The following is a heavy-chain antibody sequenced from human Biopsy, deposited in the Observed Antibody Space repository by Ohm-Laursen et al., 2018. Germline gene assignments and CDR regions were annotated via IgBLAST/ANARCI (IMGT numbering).Heavy chain of an antibody. V-gene: IGHV1-2*02. CDR3: ARDLLEWSLPS. CDR2: IYPNSGDT. Sequence: GASVKVSCKASGDAFLGYYLHWVRQAPGQGLEWMGSIYPNSGDTDFAQKFQGRVSMTRDTSVSTDYLELSSLRSDDTAIYYCARDLLEWSLPSWGQGTLVTVSS. CDR1: GDAFLGYY. D-gene: IGHD3-3*01. J-gene: IGHJ4*02.